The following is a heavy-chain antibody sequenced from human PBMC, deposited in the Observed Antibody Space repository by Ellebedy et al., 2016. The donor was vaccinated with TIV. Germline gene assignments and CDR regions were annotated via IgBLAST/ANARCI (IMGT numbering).Heavy chain of an antibody. CDR1: GGTFNNYA. D-gene: IGHD5-12*01. J-gene: IGHJ4*02. CDR2: IIPIFGTA. Sequence: AASVKVSCKASGGTFNNYAISWVRQAPGQGLEWMGGIIPIFGTANYAQKFRCGVTITADESTSAAYMDLSSLRYEDTAVYYCARAESGGYTWDYWGQGTLVTVSS. CDR3: ARAESGGYTWDY. V-gene: IGHV1-69*13.